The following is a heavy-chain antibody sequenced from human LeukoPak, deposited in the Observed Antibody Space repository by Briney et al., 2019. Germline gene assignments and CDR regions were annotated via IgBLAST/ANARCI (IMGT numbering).Heavy chain of an antibody. CDR1: GGSISSSSYY. CDR3: ARAGDIVATMEYYFDY. J-gene: IGHJ4*02. V-gene: IGHV4-39*07. D-gene: IGHD5-12*01. Sequence: SETLSLTCTVSGGSISSSSYYWGWIRQPPGKGLEWIGSIYYSGSTNYNPSLKSRVTISVDTSRNQFSLKLSSVTAADTAVYYCARAGDIVATMEYYFDYWGQGTLVTVSS. CDR2: IYYSGST.